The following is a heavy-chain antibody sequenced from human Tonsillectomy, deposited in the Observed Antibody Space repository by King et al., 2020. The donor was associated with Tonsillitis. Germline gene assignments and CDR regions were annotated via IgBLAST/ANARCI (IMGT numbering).Heavy chain of an antibody. J-gene: IGHJ6*02. Sequence: QLVQSGAEVKKPGASVKVSCKASGYTFTGYYMHWVRQAPGQGLEWMGWINPNSGGTNFAQKFQGRVTMTRDTSISTAYLELSRLRSDDTAVYYCARTGEIAAAGTGDYYGMDVWGQGTMVTVSS. D-gene: IGHD6-13*01. CDR3: ARTGEIAAAGTGDYYGMDV. CDR1: GYTFTGYY. CDR2: INPNSGGT. V-gene: IGHV1-2*02.